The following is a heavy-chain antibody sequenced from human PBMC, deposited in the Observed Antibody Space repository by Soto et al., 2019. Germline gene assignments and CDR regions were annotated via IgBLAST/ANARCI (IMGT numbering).Heavy chain of an antibody. CDR1: CGSISSGGYY. CDR3: ARDHGSSWYVRYFDY. CDR2: IYYSGST. Sequence: PSETLSPTCTVSCGSISSGGYYWSWIRQHPGKGLEWIGYIYYSGSTYYNPSLKSRVTISVDTSKNQFSLKLSSVTAADTAVYYCARDHGSSWYVRYFDYWGQGTLVTVSS. J-gene: IGHJ4*02. V-gene: IGHV4-31*03. D-gene: IGHD6-13*01.